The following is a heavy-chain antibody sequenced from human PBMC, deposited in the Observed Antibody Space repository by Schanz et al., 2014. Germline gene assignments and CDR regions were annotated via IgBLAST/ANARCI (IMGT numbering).Heavy chain of an antibody. CDR3: AKVWGSDYFYPFDY. V-gene: IGHV3-23*04. J-gene: IGHJ4*02. CDR1: GFTFNNYD. D-gene: IGHD3-22*01. Sequence: EVQLVESGGGFVQPGGSLRLSCAASGFTFNNYDMNWVRLVPGKGLECVSGISGGGGSAYYADSVKGRFTISRDNSKNTLYLQMSSLRAEDTAVYYCAKVWGSDYFYPFDYWGQGTLVTVSS. CDR2: ISGGGGSA.